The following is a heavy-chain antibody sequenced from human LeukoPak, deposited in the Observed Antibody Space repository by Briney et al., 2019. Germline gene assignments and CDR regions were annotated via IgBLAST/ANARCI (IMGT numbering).Heavy chain of an antibody. CDR1: GYSFNSYW. V-gene: IGHV5-51*01. CDR2: IYPGDSDS. Sequence: GESLKISCKGSGYSFNSYWIGWVRQMPGKGVEWMGIIYPGDSDSKYSLSFQGQVTISADKSISTTYLQWSSLKASDTAMYYCARYYDYVWGTRNAFDIWGQGTMVTVSS. D-gene: IGHD3-16*01. CDR3: ARYYDYVWGTRNAFDI. J-gene: IGHJ3*02.